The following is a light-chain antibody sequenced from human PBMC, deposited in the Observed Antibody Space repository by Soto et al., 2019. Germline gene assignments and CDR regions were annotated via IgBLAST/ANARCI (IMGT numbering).Light chain of an antibody. CDR2: DAS. Sequence: AIQMTQSPSSLSASVGDRVTITCRASQGIRNDLGWYQQKPGKAPKLLIYDASSLDSGVPSRFSGSGSGTEFTLTISSLQPDDFATYFCQQYNTHMFTFGPGTKVDIK. CDR1: QGIRND. V-gene: IGKV1-13*02. CDR3: QQYNTHMFT. J-gene: IGKJ3*01.